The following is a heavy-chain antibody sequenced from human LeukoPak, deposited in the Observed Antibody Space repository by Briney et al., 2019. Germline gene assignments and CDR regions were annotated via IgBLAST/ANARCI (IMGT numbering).Heavy chain of an antibody. D-gene: IGHD3-22*01. CDR1: GGSISSGSYS. CDR2: IYHSGSS. CDR3: VGEDSGGYRFDY. V-gene: IGHV4-30-2*01. J-gene: IGHJ4*02. Sequence: SETLSLTCAVSGGSISSGSYSWSWIRQPPGKGLEWIGYIYHSGSSYYNPSLKSRVTISVDMSKNQFSLKLSSVTAADTAVNYCVGEDSGGYRFDYWGQGTLVTVSS.